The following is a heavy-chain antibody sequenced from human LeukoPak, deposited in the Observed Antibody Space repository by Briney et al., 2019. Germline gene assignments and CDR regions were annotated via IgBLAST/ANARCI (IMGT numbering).Heavy chain of an antibody. CDR2: IYYSGST. Sequence: SETLSLTCTVSGGSISSHYWSWIRQPPGKGLEWIGYIYYSGSTNYNPSLKSRVTISVGTSKNQFSLKLSSVTAADTAVYYCARDGVYCTNGVCYHNWFDPRGQGTLVTVSS. CDR3: ARDGVYCTNGVCYHNWFDP. CDR1: GGSISSHY. D-gene: IGHD2-8*01. J-gene: IGHJ5*02. V-gene: IGHV4-59*11.